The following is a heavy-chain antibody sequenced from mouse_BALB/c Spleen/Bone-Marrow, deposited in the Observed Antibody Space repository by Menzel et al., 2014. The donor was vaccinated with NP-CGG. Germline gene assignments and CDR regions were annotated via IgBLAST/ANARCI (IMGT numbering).Heavy chain of an antibody. CDR3: ARHGITRLRAY. J-gene: IGHJ3*01. V-gene: IGHV5-9-3*01. CDR2: ISSGGSYT. CDR1: GSTLSSYA. D-gene: IGHD2-4*01. Sequence: EVRGVVSGGGLVKPGGSLQLSCAASGSTLSSYALSWVRQTPEKRLEWVATISSGGSYTYYPDSVKGRFTISRDNAKNTLYLQMSSLSSRDAAGYSCARHGITRLRAYWGQG.